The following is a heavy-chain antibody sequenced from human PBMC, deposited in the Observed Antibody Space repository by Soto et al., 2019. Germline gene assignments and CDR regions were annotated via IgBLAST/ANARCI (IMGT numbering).Heavy chain of an antibody. CDR1: GYTFTGYY. Sequence: QVQLVQSGAEVKKPGASVKVSCKASGYTFTGYYMHWVRQAPGQGLEWMGWINPNSGATNYAQKFQGWVIMTRDTSISTVYMELSRLRSDDTAVYYCARDYGDYYGMDVWGQVTTVTVS. V-gene: IGHV1-2*04. CDR2: INPNSGAT. CDR3: ARDYGDYYGMDV. D-gene: IGHD4-17*01. J-gene: IGHJ6*02.